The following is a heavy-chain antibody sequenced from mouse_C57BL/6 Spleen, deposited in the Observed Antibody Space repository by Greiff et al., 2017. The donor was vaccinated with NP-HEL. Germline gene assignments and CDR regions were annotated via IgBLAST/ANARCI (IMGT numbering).Heavy chain of an antibody. D-gene: IGHD1-1*01. CDR2: IHPNSGST. CDR1: GYTFTSYW. V-gene: IGHV1-64*01. Sequence: QVQLQQPGAELVKPGASVKLSCKASGYTFTSYWMHWVKQRPGQGLEWIGMIHPNSGSTNYNEKFKSKATLTVDKSSSTAYMQLSSLTSEDSAVYYCARSPDYYGSSNYAIDYWGQGTSVTVSS. CDR3: ARSPDYYGSSNYAIDY. J-gene: IGHJ4*01.